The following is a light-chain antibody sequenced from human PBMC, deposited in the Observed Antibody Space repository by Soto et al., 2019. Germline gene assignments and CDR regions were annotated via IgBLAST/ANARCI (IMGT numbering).Light chain of an antibody. CDR2: GNS. J-gene: IGLJ1*01. CDR1: SSNIGAGYD. V-gene: IGLV1-40*01. CDR3: QSYDSSLSSYV. Sequence: QSVLTQPPSVSGAPGQRVTISCTGSSSNIGAGYDVHWYQQLPGRAPKLLIYGNSNRPSGVPDRFSGSKSGTSASLAITGLQAEDEADYYCQSYDSSLSSYVFGPVTKLTVL.